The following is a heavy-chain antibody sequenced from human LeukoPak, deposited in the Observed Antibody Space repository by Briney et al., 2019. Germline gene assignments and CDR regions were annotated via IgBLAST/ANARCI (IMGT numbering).Heavy chain of an antibody. CDR3: TRDLSSSAPKPFNNWFDP. J-gene: IGHJ5*02. D-gene: IGHD6-6*01. V-gene: IGHV7-4-1*02. Sequence: GASVKVSCKASGYTFTSYAMNWVRQAPGQGLEWMGWINTNTGNPTYAQGFTGRFVFSLDTSVSTAYLQISSLKAEDTAVYYCTRDLSSSAPKPFNNWFDPWGQGTLVTVSS. CDR1: GYTFTSYA. CDR2: INTNTGNP.